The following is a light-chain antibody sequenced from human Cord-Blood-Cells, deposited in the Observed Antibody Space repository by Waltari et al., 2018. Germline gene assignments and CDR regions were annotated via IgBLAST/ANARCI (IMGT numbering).Light chain of an antibody. CDR3: QQDYNLPYT. Sequence: PGERVTLSCRASQSVSSSYLTWYQQKPGQAPRLLIYGASTRATSRPARFSGSGAVTDFTLTISSLQPEDFAVYYRQQDYNLPYTFGQGTKLEIK. CDR2: GAS. V-gene: IGKV3D-7*01. CDR1: QSVSSSY. J-gene: IGKJ2*01.